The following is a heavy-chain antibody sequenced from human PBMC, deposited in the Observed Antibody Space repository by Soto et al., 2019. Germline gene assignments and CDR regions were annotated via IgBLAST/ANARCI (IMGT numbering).Heavy chain of an antibody. CDR3: ARGTTTSACSAMDV. Sequence: QVQLVESGGGVVQPGRSLRLSCAASGFTFSYHALNWVRQAPGKGLEWVAVISYDGDNKYIAESVKGRFTISRDNSKYTVSLQMNSLRAEDTAMYFCARGTTTSACSAMDVWGQGTTVTVSS. D-gene: IGHD1-1*01. J-gene: IGHJ6*02. CDR1: GFTFSYHA. CDR2: ISYDGDNK. V-gene: IGHV3-30-3*01.